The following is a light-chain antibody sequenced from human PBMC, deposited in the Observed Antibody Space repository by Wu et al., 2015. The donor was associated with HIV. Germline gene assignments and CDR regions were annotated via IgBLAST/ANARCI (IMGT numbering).Light chain of an antibody. CDR2: GAS. CDR3: QQYDSSPLFT. V-gene: IGKV3-20*01. J-gene: IGKJ3*01. Sequence: EIVLTQSPGTLSLSPGERATLSCRASQSVSSTYLAWYQHKPGQVPRLLIYGASTRAGGIPDRFSGSGSGTDFTLTISRLEPEDFAVYYCQQYDSSPLFTFGPGTKVDIK. CDR1: QSVSSTY.